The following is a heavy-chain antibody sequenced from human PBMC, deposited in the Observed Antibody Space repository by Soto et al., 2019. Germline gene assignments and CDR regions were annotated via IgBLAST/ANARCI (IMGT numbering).Heavy chain of an antibody. D-gene: IGHD3-22*01. J-gene: IGHJ4*02. CDR2: ISYDGTNK. CDR1: GFTFSTYA. Sequence: QVQLVQSGGGVVQPGRSLRLSCAASGFTFSTYAMHWVRQAPGKGLEWVAVISYDGTNKYYADSVKARFTISRHNSMDTLYGEMNSVRSEDTAVYYCAREHDSSGYSYDYWGQGTLVTVSS. CDR3: AREHDSSGYSYDY. V-gene: IGHV3-30*04.